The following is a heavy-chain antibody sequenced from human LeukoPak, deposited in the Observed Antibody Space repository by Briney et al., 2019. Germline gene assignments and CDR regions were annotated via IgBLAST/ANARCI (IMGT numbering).Heavy chain of an antibody. CDR3: AKDNRRHYTSGPNPDSLH. Sequence: GGSLRLSCAGSGFIFNNYAMHWVRQPPGKGLEWVSGISWNSDTIDYADSVKGRFTISRDNAKNSLYLQMDSLRVEDTAFYYCAKDNRRHYTSGPNPDSLHWGQGALVTVSS. D-gene: IGHD6-19*01. J-gene: IGHJ4*02. CDR1: GFIFNNYA. V-gene: IGHV3-9*01. CDR2: ISWNSDTI.